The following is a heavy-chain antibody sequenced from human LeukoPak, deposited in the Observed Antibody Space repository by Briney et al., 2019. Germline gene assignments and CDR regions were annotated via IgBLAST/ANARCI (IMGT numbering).Heavy chain of an antibody. CDR2: INPNSGGT. CDR1: GYTFTGYY. D-gene: IGHD2-2*01. V-gene: IGHV1-2*02. Sequence: GASVKVSCKASGYTFTGYYMHWVRQAPGQGLEWMGWINPNSGGTNYAQKFQGRITMTRDTSISTAYMELSRLRSDDTAVYYCARVSGAYCSSTSCYVSSYYFDYWGQGTLVTVSS. CDR3: ARVSGAYCSSTSCYVSSYYFDY. J-gene: IGHJ4*02.